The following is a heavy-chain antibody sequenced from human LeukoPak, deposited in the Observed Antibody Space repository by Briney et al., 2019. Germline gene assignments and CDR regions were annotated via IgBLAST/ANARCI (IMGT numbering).Heavy chain of an antibody. V-gene: IGHV3-23*01. J-gene: IGHJ4*02. D-gene: IGHD3-3*01. Sequence: GGSLGLSCAASGFTFSSYAMSWVRQAPGKGLEWVSAISGSGGSTYYADSVKGRFTISRDNSKNTLYLQMNSLRAEDTAVYYCAKMDFWSGYPDYWGQGTLVTVSS. CDR3: AKMDFWSGYPDY. CDR2: ISGSGGST. CDR1: GFTFSSYA.